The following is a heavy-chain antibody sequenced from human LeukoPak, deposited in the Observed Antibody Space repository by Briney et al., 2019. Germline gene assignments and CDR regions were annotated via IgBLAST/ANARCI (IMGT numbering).Heavy chain of an antibody. D-gene: IGHD3-3*01. Sequence: PSETLSLTCTVSGGSISSSSYYWGWIRQPPGTGLEWIGSIYYSGSTYYNPSLKSRVTISVDTSKNQFSLKLSSVTAADTAVYYCARHNSLEWEENGMDVWGQGTTVTVSS. CDR1: GGSISSSSYY. J-gene: IGHJ6*02. CDR2: IYYSGST. V-gene: IGHV4-39*01. CDR3: ARHNSLEWEENGMDV.